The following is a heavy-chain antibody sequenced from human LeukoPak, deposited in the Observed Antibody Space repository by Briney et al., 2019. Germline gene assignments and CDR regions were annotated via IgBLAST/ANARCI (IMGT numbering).Heavy chain of an antibody. CDR2: ISYDGSNK. CDR1: GFTFSSYA. D-gene: IGHD3-22*01. V-gene: IGHV3-30*04. Sequence: GGSLRLSCAASGFTFSSYAMHWVRQAPGKGLEWVAVISYDGSNKYYADSVKGRFTISRDNSKNTLYLQMNSLRAEDTAVYYCVRSSMIVVVTPSLMDVWGKGTTVTVSS. J-gene: IGHJ6*04. CDR3: VRSSMIVVVTPSLMDV.